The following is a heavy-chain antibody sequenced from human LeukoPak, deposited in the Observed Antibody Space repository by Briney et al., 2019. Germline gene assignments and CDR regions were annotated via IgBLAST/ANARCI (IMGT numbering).Heavy chain of an antibody. CDR2: INHSGST. V-gene: IGHV4-34*01. CDR3: ARRPGRTGYHPSFYFDY. J-gene: IGHJ4*02. Sequence: SETLSLTCTVSGGSISSYYWSWIRQPPGKGLEWIGEINHSGSTNYNPSLKSRVTISVDTSKNQFSLKLSSVTAADTAVYYCARRPGRTGYHPSFYFDYWGQGALVTVSS. CDR1: GGSISSYY. D-gene: IGHD3/OR15-3a*01.